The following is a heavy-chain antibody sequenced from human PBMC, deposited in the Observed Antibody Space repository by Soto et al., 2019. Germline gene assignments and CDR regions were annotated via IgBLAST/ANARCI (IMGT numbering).Heavy chain of an antibody. CDR3: AREWGATGTTGVFWFDP. J-gene: IGHJ5*02. CDR2: INPNSGGT. V-gene: IGHV1-2*02. CDR1: GYTFTGYY. D-gene: IGHD1-7*01. Sequence: QVQLVQSGAEVKKPGASVKVSCKASGYTFTGYYMHWVRQAPGQGLEWMGWINPNSGGTNYAQKLEGRVTITRDTSITTAYMELSRLKSDDTAVYYCAREWGATGTTGVFWFDPWGQGTLVTVSS.